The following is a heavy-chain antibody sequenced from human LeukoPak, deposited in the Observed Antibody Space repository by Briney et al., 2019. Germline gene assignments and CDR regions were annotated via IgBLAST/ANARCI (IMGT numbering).Heavy chain of an antibody. Sequence: PGGSLRLSCAASRFSFSSYAISWVRQAPGKGLEWVSGISGSGGSTHYADSVKGRFTISRDKSKNTVYLQMNSLRAEDTAVYYCAKVARNVVAATNDAFDIWGQGTMVTVSS. D-gene: IGHD2-2*01. CDR1: RFSFSSYA. V-gene: IGHV3-23*01. CDR3: AKVARNVVAATNDAFDI. J-gene: IGHJ3*02. CDR2: ISGSGGST.